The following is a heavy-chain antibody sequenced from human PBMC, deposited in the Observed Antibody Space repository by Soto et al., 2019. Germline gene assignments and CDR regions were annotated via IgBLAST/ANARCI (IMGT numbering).Heavy chain of an antibody. V-gene: IGHV3-30*18. Sequence: GGSLRLSCAASGFTFSSYGMHWVRQAPGKGLEWVAVISYDGSNKYYADSVKGRFTISRDNSKNTLYLQMNSLRAEDTAVYYCAKDSDQFGELLSAPHFDYWGQGTLVTVSS. CDR3: AKDSDQFGELLSAPHFDY. CDR1: GFTFSSYG. J-gene: IGHJ4*02. D-gene: IGHD3-10*01. CDR2: ISYDGSNK.